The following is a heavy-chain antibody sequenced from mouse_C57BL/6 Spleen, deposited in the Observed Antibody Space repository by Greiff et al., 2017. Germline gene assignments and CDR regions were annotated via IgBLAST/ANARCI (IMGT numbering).Heavy chain of an antibody. D-gene: IGHD1-1*02. CDR2: ISSGGSYT. Sequence: EVQLVESGGDLVKPGGSLKLSCAAPGFTFSSYGMSWVRQTPDKRLEWVATISSGGSYTYYPDSVKGRFTISRDNAKNTLYLQMSSLKSEDTAMYYCARQGGVFDYWGQGTTLTVSS. J-gene: IGHJ2*01. CDR3: ARQGGVFDY. CDR1: GFTFSSYG. V-gene: IGHV5-6*01.